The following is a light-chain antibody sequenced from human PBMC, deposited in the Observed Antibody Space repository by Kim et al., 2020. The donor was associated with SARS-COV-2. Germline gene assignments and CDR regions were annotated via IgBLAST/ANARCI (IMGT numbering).Light chain of an antibody. CDR3: QAWDSSTEV. CDR2: QDS. V-gene: IGLV3-1*01. Sequence: SYELTQPPSVSVSPGQTASITCSGDKLGDKYACWYQQKPAQSPVLVIYQDSKRPSGIPERFSGSNSGNTATLTISGTQAMDEADYYCQAWDSSTEVFGTGTKVTVL. J-gene: IGLJ1*01. CDR1: KLGDKY.